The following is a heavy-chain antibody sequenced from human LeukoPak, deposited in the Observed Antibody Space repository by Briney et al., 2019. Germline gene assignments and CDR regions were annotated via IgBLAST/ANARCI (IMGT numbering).Heavy chain of an antibody. CDR3: ARQGYISGQGFRNNWFDP. J-gene: IGHJ5*02. CDR2: IFYSGST. D-gene: IGHD6-19*01. Sequence: PSETLSLTCTVYGGSISSSRFYWRWIRQPPGKGLKWIGAIFYSGSTYYNPSLRSRVTMSVDTSKNQFSLRLSSVTAADTAVYYGARQGYISGQGFRNNWFDPWGQGSLVTVSS. V-gene: IGHV4-39*01. CDR1: GGSISSSRFY.